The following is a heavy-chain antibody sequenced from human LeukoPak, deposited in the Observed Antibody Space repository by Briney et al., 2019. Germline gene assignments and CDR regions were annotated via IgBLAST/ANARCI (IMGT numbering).Heavy chain of an antibody. CDR3: ASLYGGSGIRAFDI. CDR2: ISSNGGST. Sequence: GGSLRLSCAASGFTFSSYAMHWVRQAPGKGLEYVSAISSNGGSTYYANSVKGRFTISRDNSKNTLYLQMGSLRAEDMAVYYCASLYGGSGIRAFDIWGQGTMVTVSS. J-gene: IGHJ3*02. D-gene: IGHD3-10*01. CDR1: GFTFSSYA. V-gene: IGHV3-64*01.